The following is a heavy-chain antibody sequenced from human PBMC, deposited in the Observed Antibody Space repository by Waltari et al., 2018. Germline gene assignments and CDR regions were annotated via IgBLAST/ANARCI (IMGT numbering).Heavy chain of an antibody. D-gene: IGHD1-1*01. CDR1: GFTFSSYG. CDR3: AKVPPGGGTDYYYGMDV. CDR2: ISYDGSNK. V-gene: IGHV3-30*18. Sequence: QVQLVESGGGVVQPGRSLRLSCAASGFTFSSYGMHWVRQAPGKGLEWVAVISYDGSNKDYADSVKGRFTISRDNSKNTLYLQMNSLRAEDTAVYYCAKVPPGGGTDYYYGMDVWGQGTTVTVSS. J-gene: IGHJ6*02.